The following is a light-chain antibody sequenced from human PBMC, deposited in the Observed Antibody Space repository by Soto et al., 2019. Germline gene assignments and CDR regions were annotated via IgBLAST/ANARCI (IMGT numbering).Light chain of an antibody. CDR2: GNS. CDR3: QSYYSSLSGYV. V-gene: IGLV1-40*01. CDR1: SSNIGAGYD. J-gene: IGLJ1*01. Sequence: QPVLTQPPSVSGAPEQRATISCTGSSSNIGAGYDVHWYQQLPGTAPKLLIYGNSNRPSGVPDRFSGSKSGTSASLAITGLQAEDEADYYCQSYYSSLSGYVFGTGT.